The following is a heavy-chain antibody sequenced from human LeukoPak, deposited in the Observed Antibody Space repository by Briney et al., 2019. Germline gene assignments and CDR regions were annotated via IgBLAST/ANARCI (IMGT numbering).Heavy chain of an antibody. CDR1: GGSISSYY. D-gene: IGHD3-16*02. CDR3: ARNYGWGSYRYAFDY. Sequence: SETLSLTCTVSGGSISSYYWSWIRQPPGKGLEWIGYIYYSGSTNYNPSLKSRVTISVDTSKNQFSLKLSSVTAADTAVYYCARNYGWGSYRYAFDYWGQGTLVTVSS. J-gene: IGHJ4*02. CDR2: IYYSGST. V-gene: IGHV4-59*01.